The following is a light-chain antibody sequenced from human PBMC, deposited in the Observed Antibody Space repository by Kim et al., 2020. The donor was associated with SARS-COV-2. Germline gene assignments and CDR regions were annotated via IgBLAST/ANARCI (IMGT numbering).Light chain of an antibody. CDR3: QQLNSYPRG. Sequence: DIQLTQSPSFLSASVGDRVTITCRASQGISSYLAWYQQKPGKAPKLLIYAASTLQSGVPSRFSGSGSGTEFTLTISSLQPEDFATYYCQQLNSYPRGFGQGTKLEI. CDR1: QGISSY. V-gene: IGKV1-9*01. J-gene: IGKJ2*03. CDR2: AAS.